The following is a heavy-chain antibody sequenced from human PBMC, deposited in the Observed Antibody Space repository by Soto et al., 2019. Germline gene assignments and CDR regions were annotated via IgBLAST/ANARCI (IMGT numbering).Heavy chain of an antibody. J-gene: IGHJ4*02. Sequence: PSETLSLTCTVSGGSISNYYWSWIRQPPGKGLEWIGYIYSSGTTNYIPSLKSRVTISVDTSNNQFSLKLNSVTAADTAVYYCARRYCSTASCPYYFDYWGQGTLVTVSS. V-gene: IGHV4-59*08. CDR2: IYSSGTT. CDR1: GGSISNYY. CDR3: ARRYCSTASCPYYFDY. D-gene: IGHD2-2*01.